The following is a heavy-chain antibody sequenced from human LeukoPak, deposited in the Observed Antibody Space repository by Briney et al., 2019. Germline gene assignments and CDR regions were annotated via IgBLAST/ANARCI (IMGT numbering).Heavy chain of an antibody. J-gene: IGHJ4*02. Sequence: PGGSLRLSCAASGFTFSNYAMHWVRQAPGKGLEWVAVIWFDGTNIKYGDSVKGRFTISRDNSKNTLYLQMNSLRAEDTAVYYCARMYSGSLDYWGQGTLVTVSS. CDR1: GFTFSNYA. CDR3: ARMYSGSLDY. V-gene: IGHV3-33*01. CDR2: IWFDGTNI. D-gene: IGHD1-26*01.